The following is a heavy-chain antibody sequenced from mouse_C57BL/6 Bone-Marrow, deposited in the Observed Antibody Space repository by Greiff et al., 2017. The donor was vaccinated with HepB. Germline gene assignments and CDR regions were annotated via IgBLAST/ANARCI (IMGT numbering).Heavy chain of an antibody. D-gene: IGHD1-1*01. CDR1: GYTFTSYW. J-gene: IGHJ2*01. CDR2: IYPGSGST. V-gene: IGHV1-55*01. Sequence: QVQLQQPGAELVKPGASVKMSCKASGYTFTSYWITWVKQRPGQGLEWIGDIYPGSGSTNYNEKFKSKATLTVDTSSSTAYMQLSSLTSEDSAVYYCALRDGSSYNFDYWGQGTTLTVSS. CDR3: ALRDGSSYNFDY.